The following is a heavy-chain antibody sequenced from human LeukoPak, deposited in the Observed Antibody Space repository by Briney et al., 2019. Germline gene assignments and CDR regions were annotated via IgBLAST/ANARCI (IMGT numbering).Heavy chain of an antibody. CDR3: ATLGGHQLLLGVPDI. CDR2: IYYSGST. J-gene: IGHJ3*02. CDR1: GGSISSYY. D-gene: IGHD2-2*01. V-gene: IGHV4-59*01. Sequence: SETLSLTCTVSGGSISSYYWSWIRQPPGKGLEWIGYIYYSGSTNYNPSLKSRVTISVDTSKNQFSLKLSSVTAADTAVYYCATLGGHQLLLGVPDIWGQGTMVTVSS.